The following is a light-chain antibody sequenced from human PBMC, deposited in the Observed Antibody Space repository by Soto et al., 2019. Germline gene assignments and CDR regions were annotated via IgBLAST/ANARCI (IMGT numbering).Light chain of an antibody. J-gene: IGLJ1*01. Sequence: SYELTQPPSVSVAPGQTAGNTCGGDNIESKTVHCYQQRPVQAPVLLVFDDTDRPSGIPERFSGSNSGDTATLTISRAEAGDEADYHCQVCDSTNEHYVFGTGTKVTVL. CDR3: QVCDSTNEHYV. V-gene: IGLV3-21*02. CDR1: NIESKT. CDR2: DDT.